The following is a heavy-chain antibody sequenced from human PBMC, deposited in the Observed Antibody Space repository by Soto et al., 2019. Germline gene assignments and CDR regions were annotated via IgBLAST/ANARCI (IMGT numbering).Heavy chain of an antibody. Sequence: QVQLVESGGGVVQPGRSLRLSCAASGFTFSSYGMHWVRQAPGKGLEWVAVISYDGSNKYYADSVKGRFTISRDNSKNTLSLQMNSLRAEDTDVYYCAKDLWDMGRGVGWDDDCMDVWGQGTTVTFSS. J-gene: IGHJ6*02. CDR2: ISYDGSNK. CDR1: GFTFSSYG. D-gene: IGHD3-10*01. CDR3: AKDLWDMGRGVGWDDDCMDV. V-gene: IGHV3-30*18.